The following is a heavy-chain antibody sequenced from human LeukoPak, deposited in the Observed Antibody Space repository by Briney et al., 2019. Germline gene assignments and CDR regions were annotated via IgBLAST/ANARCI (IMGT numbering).Heavy chain of an antibody. J-gene: IGHJ3*02. D-gene: IGHD7-27*01. V-gene: IGHV4-59*04. CDR1: GGSISSYY. CDR2: IYHSGST. CDR3: ARSGELGPGTFDI. Sequence: SETLSLTCTVSGGSISSYYWSWIRQPPGKGLEWIGSIYHSGSTYYNPSLKSRVTMSVDWSKNQFSLKLRSVTAADTAVYYCARSGELGPGTFDIWGQGTMVTVSS.